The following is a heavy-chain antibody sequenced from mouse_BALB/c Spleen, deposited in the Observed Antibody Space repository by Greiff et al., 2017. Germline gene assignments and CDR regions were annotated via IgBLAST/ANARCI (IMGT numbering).Heavy chain of an antibody. CDR2: IDPFNGGT. D-gene: IGHD3-3*01. CDR1: GYSFTSYY. J-gene: IGHJ3*01. Sequence: VQLQQSGPELMKPGASVKISCKASGYSFTSYYMHWVKQSHGKSLEWIGYIDPFNGGTSYNQKFKGKATLTVDKSSSTAYMHLSSLTSEDSAVYYCARWGDGGFAYWGQGTLVTVSA. CDR3: ARWGDGGFAY. V-gene: IGHV1S135*01.